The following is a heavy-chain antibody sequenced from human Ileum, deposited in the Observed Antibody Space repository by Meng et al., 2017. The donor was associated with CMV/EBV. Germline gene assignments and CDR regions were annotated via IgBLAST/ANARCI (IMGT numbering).Heavy chain of an antibody. J-gene: IGHJ6*02. CDR1: GFTFSSYG. Sequence: GASLKISCAASGFTFSSYGIHWVRQAPGKGLEWVAFTRYDGNDKYYADSVKGRFIISRDNSKNRAYLQMNSLRAEDTAVYYCAKGRRALYGYFGMDVWGQGTTVTVSS. CDR3: AKGRRALYGYFGMDV. D-gene: IGHD3-10*01. V-gene: IGHV3-30*02. CDR2: TRYDGNDK.